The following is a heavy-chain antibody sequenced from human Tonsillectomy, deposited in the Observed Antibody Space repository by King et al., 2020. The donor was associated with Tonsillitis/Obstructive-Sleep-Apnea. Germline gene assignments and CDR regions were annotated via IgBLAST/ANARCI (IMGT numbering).Heavy chain of an antibody. CDR1: GGSISSYY. V-gene: IGHV4-59*08. J-gene: IGHJ3*02. CDR3: ARGPTNYDFWSGYYSGAFDI. D-gene: IGHD3-3*01. CDR2: IYYRGST. Sequence: QLQESGPGLVKPSETLSLTCTVSGGSISSYYWSWIRQPPGKGLEWIGYIYYRGSTNYNPSLNSRVTISVDTSKNQFSLKLSSVTAADTAVYYCARGPTNYDFWSGYYSGAFDIWGQGTMVTVSS.